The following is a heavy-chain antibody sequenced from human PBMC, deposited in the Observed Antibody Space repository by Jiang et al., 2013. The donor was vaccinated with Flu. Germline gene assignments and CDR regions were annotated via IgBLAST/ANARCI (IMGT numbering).Heavy chain of an antibody. Sequence: SGAEVKKPGASVKVSCKASGYTFTSYYMHWVRQAPGQGLEWMGIINPSGGSTSYAQKFQGRVTMTRDTSTSTVYMELSSLRSEDTAVYYCASTVNTVTTSGLYGMDVWGQGTTVTVSS. V-gene: IGHV1-46*03. CDR2: INPSGGST. CDR3: ASTVNTVTTSGLYGMDV. CDR1: GYTFTSYY. D-gene: IGHD4-17*01. J-gene: IGHJ6*02.